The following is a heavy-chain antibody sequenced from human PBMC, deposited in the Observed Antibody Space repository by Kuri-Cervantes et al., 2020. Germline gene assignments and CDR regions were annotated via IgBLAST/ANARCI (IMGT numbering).Heavy chain of an antibody. J-gene: IGHJ3*02. CDR2: IKQDGSEK. D-gene: IGHD2-2*01. Sequence: GGTLRLSCAASGFTFSSYWMSSVRQAQGKGLEWVSNIKQDGSEKYYEDSVQGRFTISRDNAKNSLYLQMNSLRAEDTALYYCAKDFTSFAQIPDAFDIWGQGTMVTVSS. CDR1: GFTFSSYW. CDR3: AKDFTSFAQIPDAFDI. V-gene: IGHV3-7*03.